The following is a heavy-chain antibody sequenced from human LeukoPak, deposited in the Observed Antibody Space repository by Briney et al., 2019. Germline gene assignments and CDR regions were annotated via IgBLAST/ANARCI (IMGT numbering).Heavy chain of an antibody. Sequence: GGSLRLSCAASGLTFSTYWMHWVRQVPGKGLVWVSCMNSDGRSTSYADSVKGRFTISRDNAKNSLYLQMNSLRTEDTALYYCAKDTATNYDILTGYLNFDYWGQGTLVTVSS. D-gene: IGHD3-9*01. V-gene: IGHV3-74*01. CDR2: MNSDGRST. CDR1: GLTFSTYW. J-gene: IGHJ4*02. CDR3: AKDTATNYDILTGYLNFDY.